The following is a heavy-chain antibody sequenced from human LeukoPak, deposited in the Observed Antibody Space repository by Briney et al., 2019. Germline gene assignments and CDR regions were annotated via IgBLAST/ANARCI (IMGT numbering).Heavy chain of an antibody. Sequence: GGSLRLSCAASGFTFSSYAMSWVGQAPGTGLELVSAISGSGGSTYYADSVKGRFTISRDNSKNTLYLQMNSLRAEDTAVYYCAKDLEQWLSKNYYYYMDVWGKGTTVTVSS. CDR2: ISGSGGST. J-gene: IGHJ6*03. V-gene: IGHV3-23*01. CDR3: AKDLEQWLSKNYYYYMDV. CDR1: GFTFSSYA. D-gene: IGHD6-19*01.